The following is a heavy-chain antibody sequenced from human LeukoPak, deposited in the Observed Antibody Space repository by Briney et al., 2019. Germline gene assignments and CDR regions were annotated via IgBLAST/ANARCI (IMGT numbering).Heavy chain of an antibody. D-gene: IGHD2-15*01. J-gene: IGHJ6*02. CDR3: SRAGYCSGDSCYRHLPLAG. V-gene: IGHV1-2*02. Sequence: ASVKVSCKASGYTFAGYYMHWVRQAPGQGLEWMGWINPNSGGTNYAQKFQGRVAMTRDTSISTAYMELSRLRSDDTAVYYCSRAGYCSGDSCYRHLPLAGWGQGTTVTVSS. CDR1: GYTFAGYY. CDR2: INPNSGGT.